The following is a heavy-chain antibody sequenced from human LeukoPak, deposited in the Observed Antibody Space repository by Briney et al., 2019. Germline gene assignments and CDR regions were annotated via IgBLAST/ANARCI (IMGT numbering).Heavy chain of an antibody. CDR2: IYYGGNT. V-gene: IGHV4-59*01. J-gene: IGHJ6*03. CDR3: ARGTISMDV. Sequence: SETLSLTCTVSGGSIGSYYWSWVRQPPGKGLEWIGYIYYGGNTDHNPSLKSRVSISVDTSKNQVSLRLTSVTAADTAVYYCARGTISMDVWGRGTTVTISS. D-gene: IGHD3-9*01. CDR1: GGSIGSYY.